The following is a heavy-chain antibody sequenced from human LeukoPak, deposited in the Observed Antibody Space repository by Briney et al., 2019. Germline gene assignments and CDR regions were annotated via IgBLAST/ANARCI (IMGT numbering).Heavy chain of an antibody. CDR2: IYTSGST. Sequence: SETLSLTCTVSGGSISSYYWSWIRQPAGKGLEWIGRIYTSGSTNYNPSLKSRVTMSVDTSKNQFSLKLSSVTAADTAVYYCASVKQWLARFDYWGQGTLVTVSS. CDR1: GGSISSYY. CDR3: ASVKQWLARFDY. D-gene: IGHD6-19*01. V-gene: IGHV4-4*07. J-gene: IGHJ4*02.